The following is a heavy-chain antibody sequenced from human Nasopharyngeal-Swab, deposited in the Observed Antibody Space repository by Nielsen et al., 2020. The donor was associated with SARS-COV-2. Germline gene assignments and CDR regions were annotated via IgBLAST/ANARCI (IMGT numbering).Heavy chain of an antibody. Sequence: GESLKISCAASGFTFSSYGMHWVRQAPGKGLEWVAVIWYDGSNKYYVDSVKGRFTISRDNAKNSLYLQMNSLRAEDTAVYYCARGGFWSGYSSYDYWGQGTLVTVSS. CDR1: GFTFSSYG. CDR2: IWYDGSNK. V-gene: IGHV3-33*03. CDR3: ARGGFWSGYSSYDY. J-gene: IGHJ4*02. D-gene: IGHD3-3*01.